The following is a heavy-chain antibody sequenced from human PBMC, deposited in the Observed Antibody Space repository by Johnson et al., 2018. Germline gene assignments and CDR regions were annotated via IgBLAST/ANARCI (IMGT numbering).Heavy chain of an antibody. Sequence: QVQLVQSGGGLVKPGGSLRLSCAASGFTFTDYYMSWIRQAPGKGLEWVSYISSSGTTIYYADSVTGRFTISRDNAKNSLYLQMNSLRAEATAVYYCAGGVGGDDAFDIWGQGTMVTVSS. J-gene: IGHJ3*02. V-gene: IGHV3-11*04. CDR2: ISSSGTTI. CDR1: GFTFTDYY. D-gene: IGHD2-21*02. CDR3: AGGVGGDDAFDI.